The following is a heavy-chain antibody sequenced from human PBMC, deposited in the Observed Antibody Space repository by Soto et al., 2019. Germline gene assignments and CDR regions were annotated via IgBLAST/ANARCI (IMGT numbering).Heavy chain of an antibody. CDR3: ARRRRDILTNPGYYYYGMDV. CDR1: GYSFTSYW. CDR2: IDPSDSYT. V-gene: IGHV5-10-1*01. J-gene: IGHJ6*02. Sequence: GESLKISCKGSGYSFTSYWISWVRQMPGKGLEGKGRIDPSDSYTNYNPYFQSQVTISTDKSNSTAYLQWSSLKASDTAMYYCARRRRDILTNPGYYYYGMDVWGQGTTVTVSS. D-gene: IGHD3-9*01.